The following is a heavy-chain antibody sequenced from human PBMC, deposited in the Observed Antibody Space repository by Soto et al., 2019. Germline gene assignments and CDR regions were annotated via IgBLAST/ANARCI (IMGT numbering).Heavy chain of an antibody. D-gene: IGHD4-17*01. J-gene: IGHJ4*02. CDR2: IYPGDSDT. CDR3: ARHFRPYCDYVDSEIDY. Sequence: GESLKISCKGSGYSFTSYWIGWVRQMPGKGLEWMGIIYPGDSDTRYSPSFQGQVTISADKSISTAYLQWSSLKASDTAMYYCARHFRPYCDYVDSEIDYWGQGTLVTVSS. V-gene: IGHV5-51*01. CDR1: GYSFTSYW.